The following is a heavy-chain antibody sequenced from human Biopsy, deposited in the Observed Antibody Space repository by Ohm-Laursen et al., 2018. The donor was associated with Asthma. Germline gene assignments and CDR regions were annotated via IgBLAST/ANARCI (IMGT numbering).Heavy chain of an antibody. V-gene: IGHV2-70*12. Sequence: TQTLTLTCSFSGFSLSSSGANVNWIRQPPGKALEWLAPIDWEEDKFYSTSLRTRLTISKGSSEDQVVLTMTNMGPVDTATYYCTRHNDYWGPGILVTVSS. CDR3: TRHNDY. CDR2: IDWEEDK. J-gene: IGHJ4*02. CDR1: GFSLSSSGAN. D-gene: IGHD1-14*01.